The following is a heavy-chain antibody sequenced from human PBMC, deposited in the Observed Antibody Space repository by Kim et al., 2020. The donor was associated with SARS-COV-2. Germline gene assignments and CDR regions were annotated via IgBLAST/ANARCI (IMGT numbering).Heavy chain of an antibody. J-gene: IGHJ5*02. CDR3: ARHVGSGWPPGRFDP. Sequence: SETLSLTCTVSGGSIGSYYCTWIRQTPEKRLEWIAFISYRGSATYNPSLKSRVSMSIDTSKNRFSLKLTSVTAADAAVYYCARHVGSGWPPGRFDPWGQGIVVIVSS. CDR2: ISYRGSA. D-gene: IGHD6-19*01. CDR1: GGSIGSYY. V-gene: IGHV4-59*08.